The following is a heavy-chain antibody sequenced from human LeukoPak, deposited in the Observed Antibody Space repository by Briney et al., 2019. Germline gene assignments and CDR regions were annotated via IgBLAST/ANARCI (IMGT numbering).Heavy chain of an antibody. J-gene: IGHJ5*02. CDR1: GFTFSSYG. V-gene: IGHV3-30*18. CDR3: AKPYSGTILTGWFDP. Sequence: GGSLRLSCAASGFTFSSYGMHWVRQAPGKGLGWVAVISYDGSNKYYADSVKGRFTISRDNSKNTLYLQMNSLRAEDTALYYCAKPYSGTILTGWFDPWGQGTLVTVSS. CDR2: ISYDGSNK. D-gene: IGHD3-9*01.